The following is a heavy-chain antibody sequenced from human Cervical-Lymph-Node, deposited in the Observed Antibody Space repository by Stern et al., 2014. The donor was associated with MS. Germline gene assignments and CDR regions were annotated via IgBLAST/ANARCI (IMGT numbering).Heavy chain of an antibody. CDR2: IYYTGSP. CDR1: GGSVNSGTYY. D-gene: IGHD6-6*01. J-gene: IGHJ5*02. V-gene: IGHV4-61*01. CDR3: ATNSTSSPWFDP. Sequence: QLQLQESGPGLVKPSATLSLTCTVSGGSVNSGTYYWSWLPQPPGQRLEWIGSIYYTGSPNYNLALKSRVTISVDTSRNQFSLKLNSVTAADTAVYYCATNSTSSPWFDPWGQGTLVTVSS.